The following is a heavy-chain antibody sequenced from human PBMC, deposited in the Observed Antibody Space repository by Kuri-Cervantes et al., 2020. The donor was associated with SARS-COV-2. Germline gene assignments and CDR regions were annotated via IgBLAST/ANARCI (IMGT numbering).Heavy chain of an antibody. CDR1: YGTFTGYQ. J-gene: IGHJ6*03. Sequence: GSLRLSCASYYGTFTGYQWSWIRQPPGKGLEWIGGINHRRDTYYNASPEGRLTISRDTSENKFSLRLSSVTAADTAVYYCARGINGYFFFYYSDVWGKGTTIVASS. CDR3: ARGINGYFFFYYSDV. CDR2: INHRRDT. V-gene: IGHV4-34*01. D-gene: IGHD3-22*01.